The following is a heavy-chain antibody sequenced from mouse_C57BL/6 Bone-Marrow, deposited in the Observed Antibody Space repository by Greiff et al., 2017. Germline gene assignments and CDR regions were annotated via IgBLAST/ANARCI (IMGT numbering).Heavy chain of an antibody. V-gene: IGHV1-22*01. D-gene: IGHD4-1*01. CDR2: INPNNGGT. CDR3: ARVLGAMDY. CDR1: GYTFTDYN. Sequence: EVHLVESGPELVKPGASVKMSCKASGYTFTDYNMHWVKQSHGKSLEWIGYINPNNGGTSYNQKFKGKATLTVNKSSSTAYMELRSLTSEDSAVYYCARVLGAMDYWGQGTSVTVSS. J-gene: IGHJ4*01.